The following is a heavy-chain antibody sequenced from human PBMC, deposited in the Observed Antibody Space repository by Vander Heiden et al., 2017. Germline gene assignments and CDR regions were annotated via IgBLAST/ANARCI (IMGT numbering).Heavy chain of an antibody. J-gene: IGHJ6*02. CDR2: INHSGST. CDR3: AIGPLGGYCTNGVCYIKNYYSYGMDV. V-gene: IGHV4-34*01. Sequence: QVQLQQWGAGLLKPSETLSLTCAVYGRSFSGYYWSWLRQPPGKGLEWIGEINHSGSTNYNPSLKSLVTISVDTSKNQFSLKLSSVTAANTAVYYCAIGPLGGYCTNGVCYIKNYYSYGMDVWGQGTTVTVSS. CDR1: GRSFSGYY. D-gene: IGHD2-8*01.